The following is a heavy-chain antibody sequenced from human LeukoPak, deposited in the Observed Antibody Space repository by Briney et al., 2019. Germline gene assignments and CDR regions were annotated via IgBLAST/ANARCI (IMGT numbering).Heavy chain of an antibody. CDR1: GGSISSYY. J-gene: IGHJ6*02. D-gene: IGHD3-3*01. CDR3: ARVRITIFGVVIMDGMDV. Sequence: PSETLSLTCTVSGGSISSYYWSWIRQPPGKGLEWIGYIYYSGSTNYNPSLKSRVTILVDTSKNQFSLKLSSVTAADTAVYYCARVRITIFGVVIMDGMDVWGQGTTVTVSS. V-gene: IGHV4-59*01. CDR2: IYYSGST.